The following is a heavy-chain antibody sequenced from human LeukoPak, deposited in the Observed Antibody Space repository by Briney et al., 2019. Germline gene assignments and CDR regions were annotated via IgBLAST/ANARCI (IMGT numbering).Heavy chain of an antibody. V-gene: IGHV1-46*01. J-gene: IGHJ3*02. CDR1: GYTFTSYG. CDR3: ARGSGSFGAFDI. Sequence: ASVKVSCKASGYTFTSYGISWVRQAPGQGLEWMGIINPSGGSTSYAQKFQGRVTMTRDTSISTAYMELSRLRSDDTAVYYCARGSGSFGAFDIWGQGTMVTVSS. D-gene: IGHD3-10*01. CDR2: INPSGGST.